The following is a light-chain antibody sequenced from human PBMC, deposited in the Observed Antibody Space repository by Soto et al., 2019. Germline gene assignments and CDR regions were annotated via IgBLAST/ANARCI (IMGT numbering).Light chain of an antibody. V-gene: IGKV3D-20*01. Sequence: EIVLTQSPATLSLSQGERATLSCVASQSLSSSYLAWYQQKPGLAPRLLIYDASSRATGIPDRFSGSGSGTDFTLTISRLEPEDFAVYYCQQYGSSRLTFGGGTKVDI. J-gene: IGKJ4*01. CDR2: DAS. CDR3: QQYGSSRLT. CDR1: QSLSSSY.